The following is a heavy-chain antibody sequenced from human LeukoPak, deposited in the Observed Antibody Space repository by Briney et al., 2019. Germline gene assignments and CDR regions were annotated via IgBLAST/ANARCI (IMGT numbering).Heavy chain of an antibody. D-gene: IGHD4-17*01. V-gene: IGHV4-34*01. J-gene: IGHJ6*02. Sequence: PSETLSLTCTVSGGSISSYYWSWIRQPPGKGLEWIGEINDSGSTKYNPSLKSRVTISVDTSKNQFSLKLSSVTAADTAVYYCARGPKTTVTTFKTFYYNGMDVWGQGTTVTVSS. CDR1: GGSISSYY. CDR3: ARGPKTTVTTFKTFYYNGMDV. CDR2: INDSGST.